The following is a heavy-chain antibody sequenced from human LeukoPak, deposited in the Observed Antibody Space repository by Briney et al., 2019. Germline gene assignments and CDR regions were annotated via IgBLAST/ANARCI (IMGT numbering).Heavy chain of an antibody. CDR1: GFTFSSYW. J-gene: IGHJ4*02. Sequence: GGSLRLSCAASGFTFSSYWMSWVRQAPGKGLEWVANIKQDGSEKYYVDSVKGRFTISRDNAKNSLYLQMNSLRAEDTAVYYCARDKHYDSSGYYSYWGQGTLVTVSS. V-gene: IGHV3-7*01. D-gene: IGHD3-22*01. CDR3: ARDKHYDSSGYYSY. CDR2: IKQDGSEK.